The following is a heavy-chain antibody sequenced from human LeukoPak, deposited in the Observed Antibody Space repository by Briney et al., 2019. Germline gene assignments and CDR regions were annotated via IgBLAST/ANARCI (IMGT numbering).Heavy chain of an antibody. Sequence: PGRSLRLSCAASGFTFSSYGMHWVRQAPGKGLEWVAVISYDGSNKYYADSVKGRFTLSRDNSKNTLYLQMNSLRVEDTAVYHCARAEDIVVVVGYGMDVWGQGTTVTVSS. J-gene: IGHJ6*02. V-gene: IGHV3-30*03. CDR2: ISYDGSNK. D-gene: IGHD2-15*01. CDR3: ARAEDIVVVVGYGMDV. CDR1: GFTFSSYG.